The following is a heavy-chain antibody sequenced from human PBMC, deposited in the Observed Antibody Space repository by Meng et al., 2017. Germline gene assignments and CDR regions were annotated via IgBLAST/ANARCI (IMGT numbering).Heavy chain of an antibody. CDR1: GFTFSSYS. V-gene: IGHV3-21*01. J-gene: IGHJ4*02. Sequence: GGSLRLSCAASGFTFSSYSMNWVRQAPGKGLEWVSSISSSSSYIYYADSVKGRFTISRDNAKNSLYPQMNSLRAEDTAVYYCARLAVAGIADYWGQGTLVTVSS. D-gene: IGHD6-19*01. CDR2: ISSSSSYI. CDR3: ARLAVAGIADY.